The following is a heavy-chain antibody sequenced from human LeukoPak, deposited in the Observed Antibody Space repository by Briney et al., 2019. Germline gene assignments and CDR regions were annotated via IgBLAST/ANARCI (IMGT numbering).Heavy chain of an antibody. Sequence: GGSLRLSCAASGLTFSSYAMNWVRQAPGKGLEWDSAISGAGDSTYYADSVKGRFTVSRDNSKNTLYLQMNSLRAEDTAVYFCAKEESIVATITASGYWGQGTLVTVSS. V-gene: IGHV3-23*01. D-gene: IGHD5-12*01. CDR2: ISGAGDST. J-gene: IGHJ4*02. CDR3: AKEESIVATITASGY. CDR1: GLTFSSYA.